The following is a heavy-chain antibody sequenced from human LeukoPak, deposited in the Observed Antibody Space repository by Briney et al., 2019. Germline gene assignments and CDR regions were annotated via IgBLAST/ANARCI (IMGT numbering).Heavy chain of an antibody. D-gene: IGHD2-15*01. CDR2: INAGNGNT. J-gene: IGHJ4*02. CDR1: GYTFTSYA. V-gene: IGHV1-3*01. Sequence: ASVKVSCKASGYTFTSYAMHWVRQAPGQRLEWMGWINAGNGNTKYSQKFQGRVTITRDTSASTAYMELSSLRSEDTAVFCCARACSGGSCYSTQGYWGQGTLVTVSS. CDR3: ARACSGGSCYSTQGY.